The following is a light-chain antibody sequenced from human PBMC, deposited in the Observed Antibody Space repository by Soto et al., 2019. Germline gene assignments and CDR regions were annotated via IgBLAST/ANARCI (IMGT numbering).Light chain of an antibody. J-gene: IGKJ4*01. Sequence: DIQMTQSPSSLSASVGDRVTITCQASQDISNYLNWYQQKPGKAPKLLIYDESNLETGVPSRFSGSGSGTDFTFTISSLQPEDIATYYCQQDDNLLVTFGGGTKVEIK. CDR2: DES. CDR3: QQDDNLLVT. V-gene: IGKV1-33*01. CDR1: QDISNY.